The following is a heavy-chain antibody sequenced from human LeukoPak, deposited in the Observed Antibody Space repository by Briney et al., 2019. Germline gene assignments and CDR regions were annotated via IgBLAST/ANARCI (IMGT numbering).Heavy chain of an antibody. J-gene: IGHJ4*02. CDR3: ARDGGYSDSSGFVDY. D-gene: IGHD3-22*01. V-gene: IGHV1-2*02. Sequence: GSVKVSCKASGYTFTGYYMHWVRQAPGQGLEWMGWINPNSGGTNYAQKFQGRVTMTRDTSISTAYMELSRLRSDDTAVYYCARDGGYSDSSGFVDYWGQGTLVTVSS. CDR2: INPNSGGT. CDR1: GYTFTGYY.